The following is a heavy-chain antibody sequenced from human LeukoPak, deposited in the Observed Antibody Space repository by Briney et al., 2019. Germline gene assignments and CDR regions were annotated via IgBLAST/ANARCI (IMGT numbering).Heavy chain of an antibody. CDR3: AKDKITLAAAAFYYFDY. CDR1: GFTFSTYA. Sequence: GGSLRLSCAASGFTFSTYAMSWVRQAPGKGLEWVSAISGSGGSTYYADSLKGRFSISRDNSKNTLYLQMNSLRAEDTAVYYCAKDKITLAAAAFYYFDYWGQGTLVTVSS. CDR2: ISGSGGST. D-gene: IGHD6-13*01. J-gene: IGHJ4*02. V-gene: IGHV3-23*01.